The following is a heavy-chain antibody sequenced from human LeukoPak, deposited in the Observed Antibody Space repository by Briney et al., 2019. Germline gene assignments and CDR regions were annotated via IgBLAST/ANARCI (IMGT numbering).Heavy chain of an antibody. CDR1: GFTLGGNW. CDR2: INSDGSST. J-gene: IGHJ4*02. Sequence: PGGSLRLSCAASGFTLGGNWMHWVRQAPGKGLVCVSRINSDGSSTSYADSVKGRFTISRDNAKNTLYLQMNSLRAEDTAVYYCARRDNYDYWGQGTLVTVSS. V-gene: IGHV3-74*01. CDR3: ARRDNYDY. D-gene: IGHD2-15*01.